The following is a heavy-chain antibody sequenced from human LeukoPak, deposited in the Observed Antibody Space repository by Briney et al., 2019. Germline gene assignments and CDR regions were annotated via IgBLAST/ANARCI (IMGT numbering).Heavy chain of an antibody. CDR1: GYTFTSYA. J-gene: IGHJ4*02. CDR2: INTNTGNP. V-gene: IGHV7-4-1*02. Sequence: ASVKVSCKASGYTFTSYAMNWVRQAPGQGLEWMGWINTNTGNPTYAQGFTGRFVFSLDTSVSTAYLQTSSLKAEDTAVYYCARGYTKDMTSVTHFDYWGQGTLVTVSS. D-gene: IGHD4-17*01. CDR3: ARGYTKDMTSVTHFDY.